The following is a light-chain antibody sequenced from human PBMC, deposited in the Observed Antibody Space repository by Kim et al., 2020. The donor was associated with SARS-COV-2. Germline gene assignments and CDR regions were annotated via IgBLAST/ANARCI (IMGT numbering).Light chain of an antibody. CDR3: KQYNNWPPWT. J-gene: IGKJ1*01. Sequence: DIVMTQSPAPLSVSPGERATLSCRASQSVSGNLAWFQQKPGQAPRLLIYAASTMATGVPARFSGSGSGTEFTLTISSLQSEDFAVYYCKQYNNWPPWTFGQGTKVDIK. CDR2: AAS. V-gene: IGKV3-15*01. CDR1: QSVSGN.